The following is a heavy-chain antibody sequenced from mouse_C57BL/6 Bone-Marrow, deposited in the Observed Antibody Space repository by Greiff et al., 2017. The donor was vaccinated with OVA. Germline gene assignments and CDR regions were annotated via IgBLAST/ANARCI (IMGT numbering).Heavy chain of an antibody. CDR3: ARVLLYYFDY. Sequence: QVHVKQPGAELVKPGASVKMSCKASGYTFTSYWITWVKQRPGQGLEWIGDIYPGSGSTNYNEKFKSKATLTVDTSSSTAYMQLSSLTSEDYAVYYCARVLLYYFDYWGQGTTLTVSS. CDR2: IYPGSGST. J-gene: IGHJ2*01. CDR1: GYTFTSYW. V-gene: IGHV1-55*01. D-gene: IGHD1-1*01.